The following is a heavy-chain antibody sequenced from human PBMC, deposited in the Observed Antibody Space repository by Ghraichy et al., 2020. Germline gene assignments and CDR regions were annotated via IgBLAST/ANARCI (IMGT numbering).Heavy chain of an antibody. J-gene: IGHJ6*02. CDR3: AREYVTTFRDYNYGMDV. V-gene: IGHV3-30*04. D-gene: IGHD3-10*01. CDR1: AFTFSHYG. Sequence: GGSLRLSCVASAFTFSHYGFHWVRQAPGKGLEWVAVISKDGNNKYYTDSVKGRCIISRDNSKNTVYLQMNSLRGDDTAVYYCAREYVTTFRDYNYGMDVWGQGTTVTVSS. CDR2: ISKDGNNK.